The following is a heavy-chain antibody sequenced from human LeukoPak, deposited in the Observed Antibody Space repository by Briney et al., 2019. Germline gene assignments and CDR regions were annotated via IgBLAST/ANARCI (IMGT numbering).Heavy chain of an antibody. D-gene: IGHD3-22*01. J-gene: IGHJ4*02. CDR3: ARHVHHSSGFEYYSDY. V-gene: IGHV4-39*01. CDR2: VYYSGST. Sequence: PSETLSLTCIVSGDSLSNDNYYWGWIRQPPGKGLEWIGSVYYSGSTYYNPSLKSRITMSVDTSKSQFSLNLSSVTAADTAVYYCARHVHHSSGFEYYSDYWGQGTLVTVSS. CDR1: GDSLSNDNYY.